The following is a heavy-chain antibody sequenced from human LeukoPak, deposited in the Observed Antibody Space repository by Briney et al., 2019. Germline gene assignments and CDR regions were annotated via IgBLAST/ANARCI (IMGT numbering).Heavy chain of an antibody. V-gene: IGHV4-59*01. CDR1: GGSISSYY. CDR2: IYYSGST. CDR3: ARAYSSSPYYFDY. J-gene: IGHJ4*02. D-gene: IGHD6-6*01. Sequence: SETLSLACTVSGGSISSYYWSWIRQPPGKGLEWIGYIYYSGSTNYNPSLKSRVTISVDTSKNQFSLKLSSVTAADTAVYYCARAYSSSPYYFDYWGQGTLVTVSS.